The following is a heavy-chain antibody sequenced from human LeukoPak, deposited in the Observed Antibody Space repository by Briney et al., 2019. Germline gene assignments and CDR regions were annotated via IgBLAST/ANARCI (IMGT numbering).Heavy chain of an antibody. V-gene: IGHV5-51*01. CDR3: ARGRDGYNFYLDH. Sequence: GESLKISCKGSGDIFTSYWIAWVRQVPGKGLEWMGIIYPGDSDTRYSPSFQGQVTISADKSISTAYLQWSSLKASDTAMYFCARGRDGYNFYLDHWGQGTLVTVSS. CDR2: IYPGDSDT. CDR1: GDIFTSYW. D-gene: IGHD5-24*01. J-gene: IGHJ5*02.